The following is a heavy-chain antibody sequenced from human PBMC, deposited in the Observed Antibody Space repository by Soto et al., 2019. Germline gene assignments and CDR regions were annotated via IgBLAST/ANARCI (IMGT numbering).Heavy chain of an antibody. CDR1: GYMFTSYW. Sequence: PGESLKISCKGSGYMFTSYWISWVRQIPWKGLEWMGRIAPTDSYTNYSPSFQGHVTISIDKSISTAYLQWSSLEASDTAMYYCARHPTYYDIMTGISVAKVWDVWGQGTTVTVSS. J-gene: IGHJ6*02. D-gene: IGHD3-9*01. V-gene: IGHV5-10-1*01. CDR3: ARHPTYYDIMTGISVAKVWDV. CDR2: IAPTDSYT.